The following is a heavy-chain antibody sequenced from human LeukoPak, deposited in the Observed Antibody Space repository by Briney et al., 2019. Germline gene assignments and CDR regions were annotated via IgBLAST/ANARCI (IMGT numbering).Heavy chain of an antibody. CDR2: IIPILGIA. CDR3: ARSGGLFDP. J-gene: IGHJ5*02. V-gene: IGHV1-69*04. CDR1: GGTFSSYA. D-gene: IGHD4-23*01. Sequence: SVTVSCKAPGGTFSSYAISWVRQAPGQGLEWMGRIIPILGIANYAQKFQGRVTITADKSTSTAYMELSSLRSEDTAVYYRARSGGLFDPWGQGTLVTVSS.